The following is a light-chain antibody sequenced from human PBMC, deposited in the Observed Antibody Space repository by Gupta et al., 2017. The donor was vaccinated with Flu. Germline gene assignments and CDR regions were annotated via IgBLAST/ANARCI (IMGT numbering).Light chain of an antibody. CDR1: QSVGNS. V-gene: IGKV3-15*01. J-gene: IGKJ1*01. CDR3: QQSAYWPRT. Sequence: GERATLSCRTSQSVGNSVAWYQQKPGQIPRLVICGASTRAAGFSARFSGSGSGTEFTLTISSLQSEDVAVYYCQQSAYWPRTFGQGTKVEI. CDR2: GAS.